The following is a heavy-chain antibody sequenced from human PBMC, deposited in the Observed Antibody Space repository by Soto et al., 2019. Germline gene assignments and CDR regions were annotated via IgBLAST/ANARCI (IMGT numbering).Heavy chain of an antibody. V-gene: IGHV3-21*01. Sequence: GGSLRLSCTASGFNFNNYGMSWVRQAPGKGLEWVSSISSTSDYIYYGDSVKGRFTISRDNAKNSLYLEMNSLRVEDTAVYYCARVVYYDSSGFGLWGQGTMVTVSS. D-gene: IGHD3-22*01. J-gene: IGHJ3*01. CDR1: GFNFNNYG. CDR3: ARVVYYDSSGFGL. CDR2: ISSTSDYI.